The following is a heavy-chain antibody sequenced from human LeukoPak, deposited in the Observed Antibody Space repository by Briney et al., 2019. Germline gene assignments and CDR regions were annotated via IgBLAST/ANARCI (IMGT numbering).Heavy chain of an antibody. D-gene: IGHD6-13*01. CDR2: ISGSGDGT. Sequence: GGSLRLSCAVSGFTLSSYALSWVRQAPGKGLEWVSGISGSGDGTYYEDSVRGRFTISRDNSKNTLYLQVNSLRAEDSAVYYCARRRYSSSWYFDYWGQGTLVTVSS. J-gene: IGHJ4*02. CDR3: ARRRYSSSWYFDY. V-gene: IGHV3-23*01. CDR1: GFTLSSYA.